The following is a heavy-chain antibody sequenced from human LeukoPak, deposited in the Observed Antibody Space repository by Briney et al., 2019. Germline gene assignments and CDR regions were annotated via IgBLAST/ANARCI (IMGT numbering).Heavy chain of an antibody. D-gene: IGHD2-15*01. CDR2: ISSSISYI. CDR1: GFTFSRYT. Sequence: NPGGSLRLSCAASGFTFSRYTMNWVRQAPGKGLEWVSSISSSISYIYYADSVKGRFTISRDNAKNSLYLQMNSLRAEDTAVYYCARDRCSGAGCHYYYYYGMDVWGQGTTVTVSS. V-gene: IGHV3-21*01. J-gene: IGHJ6*02. CDR3: ARDRCSGAGCHYYYYYGMDV.